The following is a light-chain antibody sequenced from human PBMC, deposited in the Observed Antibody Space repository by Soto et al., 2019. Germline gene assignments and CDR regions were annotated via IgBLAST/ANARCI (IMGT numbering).Light chain of an antibody. CDR1: QSVSSSY. V-gene: IGKV3-20*01. Sequence: EIVLTQSPGTLSLSPGERATLSCRASQSVSSSYLAWYKQKPGQAPRLLIYGASSRATGIPDRFSGSGSGTDFTLTISRLEPEDFAVYYCQQYGSSPFTLGPGTKVDIK. CDR3: QQYGSSPFT. J-gene: IGKJ3*01. CDR2: GAS.